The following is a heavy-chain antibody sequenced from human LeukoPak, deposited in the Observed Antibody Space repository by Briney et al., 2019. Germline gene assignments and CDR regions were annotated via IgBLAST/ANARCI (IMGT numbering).Heavy chain of an antibody. CDR3: ARDDPIAEAGLIDY. CDR2: ISAYNGNT. J-gene: IGHJ4*02. D-gene: IGHD6-19*01. CDR1: GYTFTSYG. V-gene: IGHV1-18*01. Sequence: ASVKVSCKASGYTFTSYGISWVRQAPGKGLEWMGWISAYNGNTNYAQKLQGRVTMATDTSTSTAYMELRSLRSDDTAVYYCARDDPIAEAGLIDYWGQGTLVTVSS.